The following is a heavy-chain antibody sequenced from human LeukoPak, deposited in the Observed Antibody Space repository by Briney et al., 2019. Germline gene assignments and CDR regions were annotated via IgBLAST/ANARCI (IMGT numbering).Heavy chain of an antibody. CDR1: GFTFSSYG. V-gene: IGHV3-30*18. J-gene: IGHJ4*02. CDR3: AKGGITGTTYWPFHY. CDR2: ISYEGSNK. Sequence: GRSLRLSCAASGFTFSSYGMLGARQAPGKGLEGVAVISYEGSNKYYADSVKRRFTISRDNHKNTLYLQMNSQRAEDTAVYYCAKGGITGTTYWPFHYWGQGPLVTVSS. D-gene: IGHD1-7*01.